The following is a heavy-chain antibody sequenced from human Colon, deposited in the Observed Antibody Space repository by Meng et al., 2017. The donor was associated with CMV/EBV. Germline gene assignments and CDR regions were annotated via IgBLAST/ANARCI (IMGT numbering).Heavy chain of an antibody. Sequence: QVHLQWSGPVLVNPSGTLSLTCPVSGGSINSHYWSWLRQSPGKGLEWIGYNNYTGNTNYNPSLWGRLTITVDTSKSQFSLEFTSVTAADTAVYFCARSRVPYYFDSWGQGTLVTVSS. V-gene: IGHV4-59*08. J-gene: IGHJ4*02. CDR3: ARSRVPYYFDS. CDR2: NNYTGNT. CDR1: GGSINSHY.